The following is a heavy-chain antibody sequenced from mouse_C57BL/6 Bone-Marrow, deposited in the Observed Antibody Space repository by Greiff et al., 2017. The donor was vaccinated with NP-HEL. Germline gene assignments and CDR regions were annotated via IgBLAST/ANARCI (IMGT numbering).Heavy chain of an antibody. CDR3: ARPAYYGSSYPWYFDV. D-gene: IGHD1-1*01. Sequence: EVNLVESGGGLVQPGESLKLSCESNEYEFPSHDMSWVRKTPEKRLELVAAINSDGGSTYYPDTMERRFIISRDNTKKTLYLQMSSLRSEDTALYYCARPAYYGSSYPWYFDVWGTGTTVTVSS. CDR1: EYEFPSHD. V-gene: IGHV5-2*01. J-gene: IGHJ1*03. CDR2: INSDGGST.